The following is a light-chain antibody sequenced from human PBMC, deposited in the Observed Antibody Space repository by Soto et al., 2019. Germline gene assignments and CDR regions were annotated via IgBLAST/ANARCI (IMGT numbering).Light chain of an antibody. V-gene: IGKV1-33*01. CDR3: QQYDNLLRT. J-gene: IGKJ2*01. CDR2: DAS. CDR1: QDISNY. Sequence: DIQMTQSPSSLSASVGDRVTITCQASQDISNYLNWYQQKPGKAPKLLIYDASNLETGVPSRFSGSGSGTDFTCTISSLQPEDIATYYCQQYDNLLRTFGQGTKLEIK.